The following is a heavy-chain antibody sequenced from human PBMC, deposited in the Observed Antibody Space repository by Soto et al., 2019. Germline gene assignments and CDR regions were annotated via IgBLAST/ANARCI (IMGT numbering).Heavy chain of an antibody. CDR3: ARDPGYSYGYN. CDR2: INAGNGNT. J-gene: IGHJ4*02. Sequence: QGQLVQSGAEVKKPGASVKVSCKASGYTFTSYAMHWVRQAPGQRLEWMGWINAGNGNTKYSQKFQGRVTITRDTSASTAYMELRSLRAEDTAVYYCARDPGYSYGYNWGQGTLVTVSS. CDR1: GYTFTSYA. D-gene: IGHD5-18*01. V-gene: IGHV1-3*01.